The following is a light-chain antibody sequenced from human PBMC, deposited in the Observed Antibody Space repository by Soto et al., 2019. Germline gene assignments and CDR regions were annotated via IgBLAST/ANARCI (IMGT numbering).Light chain of an antibody. J-gene: IGKJ4*01. V-gene: IGKV1-39*01. CDR1: QSISTY. CDR3: QQSYGIPPVT. CDR2: TAS. Sequence: DIQMTQSPSSLSASVGDRVTITCRASQSISTYLNWYQQHPGKAPKLLIYTASNLESGVPSRFNGSGSGTDLTLTISSLQPEDFATYYCQQSYGIPPVTFGGGTKVEIK.